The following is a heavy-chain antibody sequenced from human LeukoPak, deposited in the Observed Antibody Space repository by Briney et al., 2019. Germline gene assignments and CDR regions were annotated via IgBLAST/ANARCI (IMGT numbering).Heavy chain of an antibody. D-gene: IGHD6-13*01. J-gene: IGHJ4*01. CDR1: GFTFSDYW. CDR3: ARDGTAAGLYFDL. CDR2: INQNGGEK. Sequence: GGSLRLSCAVSGFTFSDYWMNWVRQAPGKGLEWVASINQNGGEKSYADSVKGRFTISRDNPKNSLSLQMSSLRAEDTAVYYCARDGTAAGLYFDLWGQGTLVTVSS. V-gene: IGHV3-7*01.